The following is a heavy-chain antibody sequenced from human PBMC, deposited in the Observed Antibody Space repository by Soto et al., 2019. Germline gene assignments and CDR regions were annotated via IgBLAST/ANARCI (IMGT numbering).Heavy chain of an antibody. V-gene: IGHV4-31*03. CDR1: GGSISSGGYY. CDR2: IYYSGST. J-gene: IGHJ5*02. CDR3: ARDQSEDYGSGSYQAWFDP. D-gene: IGHD3-10*01. Sequence: SETLSLTCTVSGGSISSGGYYWSWIRQHPGKGLEWIGYIYYSGSTYYNPSLKSRVTISVDTSKNQFSLKLSSVTAADTAVYYCARDQSEDYGSGSYQAWFDPWGQGTLVTVSS.